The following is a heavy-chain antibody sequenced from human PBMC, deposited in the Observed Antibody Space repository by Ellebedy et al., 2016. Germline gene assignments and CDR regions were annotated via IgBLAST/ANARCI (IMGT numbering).Heavy chain of an antibody. CDR1: GYTLTELS. D-gene: IGHD6-19*01. Sequence: ASVKVSCKVSGYTLTELSMHWVRQAPGKGLEWMGGFDPEDGETIYAQKFQGRVTMTEDTSTDTAYMELNSLRVEDTAVYYCATFNSGGFEHWGQGTLVTVSS. CDR3: ATFNSGGFEH. V-gene: IGHV1-24*01. CDR2: FDPEDGET. J-gene: IGHJ1*01.